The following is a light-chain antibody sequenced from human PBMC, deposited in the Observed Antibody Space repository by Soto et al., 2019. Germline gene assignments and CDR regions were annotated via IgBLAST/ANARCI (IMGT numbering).Light chain of an antibody. Sequence: IVMTQSPATLSLSPGERATLSCRASQSVSSHLAWYQQKPGQAPRLLIYGASTSDTGITPRFSGSGSGTEFTLTIGSLQSEDFSVYYCQKYNTLPLAFGHGTKVEVK. CDR3: QKYNTLPLA. CDR2: GAS. CDR1: QSVSSH. J-gene: IGKJ1*01. V-gene: IGKV3-15*01.